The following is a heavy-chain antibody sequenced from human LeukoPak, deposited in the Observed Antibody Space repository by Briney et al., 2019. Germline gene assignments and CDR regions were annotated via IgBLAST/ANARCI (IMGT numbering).Heavy chain of an antibody. J-gene: IGHJ4*02. CDR3: AREQKRTILIAVAGTALFDY. D-gene: IGHD6-19*01. Sequence: PGGSLRLSCAASGFTFSSDWMSWVRQAPGKGLEWVANIKQDGSEKYYVDSVKGRFTISRDNAKNSLYLQMNSLRAEDTAVFYCAREQKRTILIAVAGTALFDYWGQGTLVTVSS. V-gene: IGHV3-7*01. CDR2: IKQDGSEK. CDR1: GFTFSSDW.